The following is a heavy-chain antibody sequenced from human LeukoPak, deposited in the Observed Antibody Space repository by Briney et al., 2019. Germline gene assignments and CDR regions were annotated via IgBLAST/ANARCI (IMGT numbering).Heavy chain of an antibody. CDR3: ARGTGIAVAGTYFDY. CDR2: ISWNSGSI. V-gene: IGHV3-9*01. CDR1: GFTFDDYA. Sequence: PGGSLRLSCAASGFTFDDYAMHWVRQAPGKGPEWVSGISWNSGSIGYADSVKGRFTISRDNAKNSLYLQMNSLRAEDTAVYYCARGTGIAVAGTYFDYWGQGTLVTVSS. J-gene: IGHJ4*02. D-gene: IGHD6-19*01.